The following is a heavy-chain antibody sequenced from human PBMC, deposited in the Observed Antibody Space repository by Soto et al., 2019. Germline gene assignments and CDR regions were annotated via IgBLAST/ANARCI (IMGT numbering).Heavy chain of an antibody. V-gene: IGHV1-8*01. CDR1: GYTFTTYD. Sequence: QVRLVQSGAEVKKPGASVKVSCKASGYTFTTYDINWVRQATGQGLEWVGWMNPKSGYTGFAQKFQGRVSMTRDTSISTAYMELSSLRSEDTDVYYCVRVFGSIDYWGQGPLVTVSS. J-gene: IGHJ4*02. D-gene: IGHD2-21*01. CDR3: VRVFGSIDY. CDR2: MNPKSGYT.